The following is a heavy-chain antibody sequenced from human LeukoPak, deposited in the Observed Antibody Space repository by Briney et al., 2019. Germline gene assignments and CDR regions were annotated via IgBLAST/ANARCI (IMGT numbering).Heavy chain of an antibody. J-gene: IGHJ4*02. D-gene: IGHD2-15*01. CDR1: CPSMSSYH. CDR2: ISNGGVT. V-gene: IGHV4-59*08. CDR3: ARYCTVGSCLDY. Sequence: SETLSLTCTLSCPSMSSYHWSWIRQPPGKWLEWIEYISNGGVTNHYPSLKSRVTISEDTSKNHFSVKLSSVTDADTAVYYGARYCTVGSCLDYWGQGTLVTVSS.